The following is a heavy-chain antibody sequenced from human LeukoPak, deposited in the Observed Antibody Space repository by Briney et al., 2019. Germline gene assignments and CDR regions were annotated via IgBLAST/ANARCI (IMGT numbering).Heavy chain of an antibody. CDR1: GFTVSSNY. CDR3: ARARDDYSNYLDY. CDR2: IYSGGST. V-gene: IGHV3-53*01. Sequence: GGSLRLSCAASGFTVSSNYMSWVRQAPGKGLEWVSVIYSGGSTYYADSVKGRFTISRDNSKNTLYLQMNSLRAEDTAVYYCARARDDYSNYLDYWGQGTLVTVSP. D-gene: IGHD4-11*01. J-gene: IGHJ4*02.